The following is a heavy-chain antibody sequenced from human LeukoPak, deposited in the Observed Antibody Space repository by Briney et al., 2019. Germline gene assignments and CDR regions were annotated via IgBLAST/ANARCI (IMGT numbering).Heavy chain of an antibody. CDR1: GFTVSSNY. J-gene: IGHJ4*02. D-gene: IGHD3-10*01. CDR2: LYSGGSI. Sequence: GGSLRLSCAASGFTVSSNYMSWVRQAPGEGLEWVSVLYSGGSIYYADSVKGRFTISRDNSKNTLYLQMNSLRDEDTAVYYCARNYGSGSFYNCWGQGTLVTVSS. CDR3: ARNYGSGSFYNC. V-gene: IGHV3-66*01.